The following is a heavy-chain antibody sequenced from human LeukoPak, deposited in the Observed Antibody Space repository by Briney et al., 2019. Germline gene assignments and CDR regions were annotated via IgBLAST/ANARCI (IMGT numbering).Heavy chain of an antibody. Sequence: PGGSLRLSCAASGFTFSSYGMHWVRQAPGKGLEWVAVISYDGSNKYYADSVEGRFTISRDNSKNTLYLQMNSLRAEDTAVYYCAKPPYGDYAREYAFDIWGQGTMVTVSS. J-gene: IGHJ3*02. V-gene: IGHV3-30*18. CDR3: AKPPYGDYAREYAFDI. CDR1: GFTFSSYG. CDR2: ISYDGSNK. D-gene: IGHD4-17*01.